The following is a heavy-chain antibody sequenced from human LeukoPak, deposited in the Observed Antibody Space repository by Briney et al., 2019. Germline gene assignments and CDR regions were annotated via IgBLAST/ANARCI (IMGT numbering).Heavy chain of an antibody. Sequence: PSETLSLTCTVSGGSISSYYWSWIRQPPGKGLEWIGYIYYSGSTNYNPSLKSRVTISVDTSKNQFSLKLSSVTAADTAVYYCARQTTVTTVVFDYWGQGTLVTVSS. J-gene: IGHJ4*02. V-gene: IGHV4-59*08. CDR2: IYYSGST. CDR3: ARQTTVTTVVFDY. CDR1: GGSISSYY. D-gene: IGHD4-17*01.